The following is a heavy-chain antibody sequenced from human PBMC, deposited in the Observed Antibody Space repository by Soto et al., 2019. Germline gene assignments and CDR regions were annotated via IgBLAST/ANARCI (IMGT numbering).Heavy chain of an antibody. V-gene: IGHV1-18*01. J-gene: IGHJ6*02. CDR1: GYTFTSYG. CDR3: AANYDFWSGYSPTYYYYGMDV. D-gene: IGHD3-3*01. CDR2: ISAYNGNT. Sequence: ASVKVSCKASGYTFTSYGISWGRQAPGQGLEWVGWISAYNGNTNYAQKLQGRVTMTTDTSTSTAYMELRSLRSDDTAVYYCAANYDFWSGYSPTYYYYGMDVWGQGTTVTVSS.